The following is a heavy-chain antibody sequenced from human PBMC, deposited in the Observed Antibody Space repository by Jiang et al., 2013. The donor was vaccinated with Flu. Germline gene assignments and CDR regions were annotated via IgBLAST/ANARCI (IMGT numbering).Heavy chain of an antibody. CDR2: IYHSGST. D-gene: IGHD2-2*01. CDR3: ARVSPPPAAAFYYYGMDV. Sequence: LLKPSETLSLTRAVYGGSFSGYYWGWIRQPPGKGLEWIGSIYHSGSTYYNPSLKSRVTISVDTSKNQFSLKLSSVTAADTAVYYCARVSPPPAAAFYYYGMDVWGQGTTVTVSS. V-gene: IGHV4-38-2*01. CDR1: GGSFSGYY. J-gene: IGHJ6*02.